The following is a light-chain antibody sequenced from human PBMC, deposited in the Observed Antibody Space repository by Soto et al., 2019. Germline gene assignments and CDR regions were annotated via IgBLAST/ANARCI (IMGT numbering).Light chain of an antibody. CDR3: GAYACGYTYL. CDR1: GNDGGAYNY. V-gene: IGLV2-11*01. J-gene: IGLJ1*01. CDR2: GVV. Sequence: QSALTQPRSVSGSPGQSVTFSCPATGNDGGAYNYVSWYQQHPGRPPKLVSYGVVRWPSGVPDRFSGSKSGNTASLTVSGLQAEDESEYFCGAYACGYTYLFGTGSNLTVL.